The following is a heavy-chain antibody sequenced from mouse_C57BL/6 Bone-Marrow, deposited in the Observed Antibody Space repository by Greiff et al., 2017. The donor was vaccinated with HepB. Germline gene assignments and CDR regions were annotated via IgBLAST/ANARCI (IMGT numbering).Heavy chain of an antibody. CDR3: ASRSYYYGSSLYAMDY. J-gene: IGHJ4*01. CDR1: GFTFSSYG. D-gene: IGHD1-1*01. CDR2: ISSGGSYT. V-gene: IGHV5-6*02. Sequence: EVMLVESGGDLVKPGGSLKLSCAASGFTFSSYGMSWVRQTPDKRLEWVATISSGGSYTYYPDSVKGRFTISRDNAKNTLYLQMSSLKSEDTAMYYCASRSYYYGSSLYAMDYWGQGTSVTVSS.